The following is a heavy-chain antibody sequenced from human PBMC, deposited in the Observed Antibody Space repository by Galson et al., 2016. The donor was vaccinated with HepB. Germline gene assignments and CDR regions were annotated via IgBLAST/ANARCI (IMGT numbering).Heavy chain of an antibody. J-gene: IGHJ4*02. CDR2: IFYSGST. D-gene: IGHD3-10*01. CDR1: GGPISSGSHY. Sequence: SETLSLTCTVSGGPISSGSHYWIWVRQPPGKRLEWIGYIFYSGSTNFNPSLRSRVTMSVDTSKSQFSPSLHSVTVADTAVYYCARGFGARIQALDSWGQGTLVTVSS. V-gene: IGHV4-61*01. CDR3: ARGFGARIQALDS.